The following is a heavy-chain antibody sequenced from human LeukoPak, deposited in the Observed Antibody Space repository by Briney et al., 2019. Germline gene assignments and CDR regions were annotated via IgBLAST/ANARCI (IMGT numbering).Heavy chain of an antibody. Sequence: ASVKVSFKASGYIFTNYYMHWVRQAPGQGLEWVGIINPDGGSTSYAQKFQGRVAMTRDTSTSTLYMELSSLRSEDTAVYYCTRAIGGWSAAEYFQHWGQGTLVTVSS. CDR2: INPDGGST. J-gene: IGHJ1*01. CDR1: GYIFTNYY. V-gene: IGHV1-46*03. CDR3: TRAIGGWSAAEYFQH. D-gene: IGHD6-19*01.